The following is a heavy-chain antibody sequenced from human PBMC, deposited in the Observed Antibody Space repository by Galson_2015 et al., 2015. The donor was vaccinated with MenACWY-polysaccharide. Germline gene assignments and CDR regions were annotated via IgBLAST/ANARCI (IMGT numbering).Heavy chain of an antibody. J-gene: IGHJ4*02. D-gene: IGHD2-2*02. CDR1: GFSFSTSW. Sequence: SLRLSCAASGFSFSTSWVYWVRQAPGKGLVWVSRINSGGSGTSYADSVKGRFTISRDNAKNTVYLQMNSLRAEDTAVYYCARAGYCTSTSCYTSVRLWGQGTLVTVSS. CDR3: ARAGYCTSTSCYTSVRL. CDR2: INSGGSGT. V-gene: IGHV3-74*01.